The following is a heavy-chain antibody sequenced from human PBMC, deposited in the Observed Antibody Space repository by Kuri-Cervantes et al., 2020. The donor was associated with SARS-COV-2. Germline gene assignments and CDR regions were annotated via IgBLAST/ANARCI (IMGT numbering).Heavy chain of an antibody. Sequence: GSLRLSCTVSGASMSNYYWTWIRQPPGKGLEWIGEINHSGSTNYNPSLKSRVTISVDTTKNQFTLKLSSVTAADTAVYYCARATAMVYYSYYYYMDVWGKGTTVTVSS. J-gene: IGHJ6*03. CDR1: GASMSNYY. CDR2: INHSGST. CDR3: ARATAMVYYSYYYYMDV. D-gene: IGHD5-18*01. V-gene: IGHV4-34*01.